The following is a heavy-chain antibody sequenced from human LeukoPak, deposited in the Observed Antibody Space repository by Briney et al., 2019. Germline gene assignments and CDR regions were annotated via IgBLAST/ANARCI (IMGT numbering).Heavy chain of an antibody. CDR3: ATASGGKYYGSGRPYFDY. D-gene: IGHD3-10*01. CDR1: GYTLTELS. Sequence: ASVKVSCKVSGYTLTELSMHWVRQAPGKGLEWMGGFDPEDGETIYAQKLQGRVTMTEDTSTETAYMELSSLRSQDTAVYYCATASGGKYYGSGRPYFDYWGQGTLVTVSS. J-gene: IGHJ4*02. V-gene: IGHV1-24*01. CDR2: FDPEDGET.